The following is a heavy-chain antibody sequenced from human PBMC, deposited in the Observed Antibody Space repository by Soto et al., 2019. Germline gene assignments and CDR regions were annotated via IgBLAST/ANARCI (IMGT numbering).Heavy chain of an antibody. V-gene: IGHV3-30-3*01. Sequence: QVQLVESGGGVVQPGRSLRLSCAASGFTFSAYFMHWVRQAPGKGLEWVAVISSDGSREYFADSVKGRFTISRDNSKNLVYVEMDSLRDEDTAGYYCAREQDRKAFDQCGQGTLVTVSS. CDR3: AREQDRKAFDQ. D-gene: IGHD3-16*02. CDR1: GFTFSAYF. CDR2: ISSDGSRE. J-gene: IGHJ4*02.